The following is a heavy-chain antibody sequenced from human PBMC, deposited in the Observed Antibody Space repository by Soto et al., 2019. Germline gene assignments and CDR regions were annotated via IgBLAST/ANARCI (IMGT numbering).Heavy chain of an antibody. Sequence: QVQLVQSGAEVKKPGASVTVSCKASGYTFTSYDINWVRQASGQGLEWMGWMYPNSGNTRYAQTFQGRVTMTRNTTISTAYMELSSLISEDTAVYYCARGGDWNYVQHYWCQGTLVTVSS. CDR2: MYPNSGNT. D-gene: IGHD1-7*01. J-gene: IGHJ4*02. CDR3: ARGGDWNYVQHY. CDR1: GYTFTSYD. V-gene: IGHV1-8*01.